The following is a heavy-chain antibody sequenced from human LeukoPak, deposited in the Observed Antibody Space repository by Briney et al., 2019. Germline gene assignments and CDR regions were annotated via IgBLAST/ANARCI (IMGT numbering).Heavy chain of an antibody. D-gene: IGHD3-3*01. Sequence: SETLSLTCAVYGGSFSGYYWSWIRRPPGKGLEWIGEINHSGSTNYNPSLKSRVTISVDTSKNQFSLKLSSVTAADTAVYYCARLNYDFWSVYSYNWFDPWGQGTLVTVSS. CDR2: INHSGST. V-gene: IGHV4-34*01. CDR3: ARLNYDFWSVYSYNWFDP. J-gene: IGHJ5*02. CDR1: GGSFSGYY.